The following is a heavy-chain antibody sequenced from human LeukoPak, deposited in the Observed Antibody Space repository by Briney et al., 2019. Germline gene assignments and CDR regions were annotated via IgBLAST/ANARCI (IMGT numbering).Heavy chain of an antibody. V-gene: IGHV3-23*01. CDR1: GFTFNNYA. D-gene: IGHD3-3*01. CDR3: TKARDDYGVDTIDS. Sequence: GGSLRLSCATSGFTFNNYATTWVRQAPGKGLEWVSAIHSSGATTYYADSVKGRFTISRDNSKNTVYLQMNSLRAEDTAIYYCTKARDDYGVDTIDSWGQGTLVTVSS. J-gene: IGHJ4*02. CDR2: IHSSGATT.